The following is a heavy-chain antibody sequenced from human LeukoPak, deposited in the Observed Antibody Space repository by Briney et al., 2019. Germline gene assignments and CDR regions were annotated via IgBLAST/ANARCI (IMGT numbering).Heavy chain of an antibody. D-gene: IGHD4-17*01. CDR2: MNPNSGNT. Sequence: ASVKVSCEASGYTFISYDINWVRQATGQGLEWMGWMNPNSGNTGYAQKFQGRVTITRNTSISTAYMELSSLRSEDTAVYYCARDGGDYTLFDYWGQGTLVTVSS. J-gene: IGHJ4*02. CDR3: ARDGGDYTLFDY. CDR1: GYTFISYD. V-gene: IGHV1-8*03.